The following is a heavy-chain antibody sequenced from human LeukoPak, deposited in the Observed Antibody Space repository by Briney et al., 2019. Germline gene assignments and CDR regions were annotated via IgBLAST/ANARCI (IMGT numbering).Heavy chain of an antibody. CDR2: IKKDGSEK. Sequence: GGSLRLSCTASGFIFSGSWMAWIRRAPGKGLEWVAIIKKDGSEKYYVDSMKGRFTISRDNAKNSLFLQMNSLRAEDTAIYYCTTDTWYSAGHWGQGTLVTVSS. V-gene: IGHV3-7*03. D-gene: IGHD2-15*01. CDR3: TTDTWYSAGH. J-gene: IGHJ4*02. CDR1: GFIFSGSW.